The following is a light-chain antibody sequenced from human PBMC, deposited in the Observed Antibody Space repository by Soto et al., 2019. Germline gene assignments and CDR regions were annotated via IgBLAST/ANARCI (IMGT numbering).Light chain of an antibody. V-gene: IGKV1-39*01. CDR1: QRITTY. Sequence: DVQLAQSPSSLSASVRDSVTITCRASQRITTYFNWYQQKPGTAPNLLITATSTLQSGVPSRFSGGGSGTDFTLTISSLQPEDFATYYCQQSYSTLWTFGQGTKVDIK. CDR3: QQSYSTLWT. J-gene: IGKJ1*01. CDR2: ATS.